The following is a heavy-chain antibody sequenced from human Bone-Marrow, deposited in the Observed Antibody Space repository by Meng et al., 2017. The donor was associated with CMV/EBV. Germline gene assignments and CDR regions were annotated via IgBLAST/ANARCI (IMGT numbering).Heavy chain of an antibody. D-gene: IGHD2-2*01. CDR2: ISTSGSAI. J-gene: IGHJ4*02. CDR1: GFTFSDYY. V-gene: IGHV3-11*01. Sequence: GGSLRLSCAASGFTFSDYYMTWIRQAPGKGLEWVSYISTSGSAIYYADSVRGRFTVSRDNAKNSLYLQMNSLRAEDTAVYYCARGAAIVVVPPTTYVDYWGQGTRVTVYS. CDR3: ARGAAIVVVPPTTYVDY.